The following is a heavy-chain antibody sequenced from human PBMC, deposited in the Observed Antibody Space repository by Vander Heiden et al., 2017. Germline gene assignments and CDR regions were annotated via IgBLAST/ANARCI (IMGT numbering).Heavy chain of an antibody. CDR3: ARVAARRSKNWFDP. D-gene: IGHD6-6*01. V-gene: IGHV5-51*01. CDR2: IYPGDSDT. J-gene: IGHJ5*02. CDR1: GYSFTSYR. Sequence: VQLVQSGAEVNKPGESLKIFCKGSGYSFTSYRIGRVRQMPGKGREWMGIIYPGDSDTRDSQSFQGQVTISADKSISTAYLQGSSLKASDTAMYYCARVAARRSKNWFDPWGQGTLVTVSS.